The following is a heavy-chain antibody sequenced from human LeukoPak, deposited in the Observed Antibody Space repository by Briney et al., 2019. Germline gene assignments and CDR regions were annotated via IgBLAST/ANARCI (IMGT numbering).Heavy chain of an antibody. D-gene: IGHD2-2*01. CDR3: AREHCTSSSCYFDP. CDR2: ISYEGSNK. J-gene: IGHJ5*02. Sequence: PGGSLRLSCAASGFTFSNYAIHWVRQAPGKGLEWVAVISYEGSNKYYADSVKGRFTISRDNSKKTVDLQMNSLRAADTALYYCAREHCTSSSCYFDPWGQGTLVTVSS. V-gene: IGHV3-30*04. CDR1: GFTFSNYA.